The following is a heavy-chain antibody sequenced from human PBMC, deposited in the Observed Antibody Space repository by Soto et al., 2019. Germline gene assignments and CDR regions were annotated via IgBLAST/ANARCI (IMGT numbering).Heavy chain of an antibody. V-gene: IGHV3-30*18. CDR2: ISYDGSNK. Sequence: QVQLVESGGGVVQPGRSLRLSCAASGFTFSSYGMHWVPQAPAKRLEWVAVISYDGSNKYYPDSVKGRFTIYRDNSKNTLYLQMNSLRAGDTAVYYCAKGQPRRGIAVLVDSWGQGTLVTVAA. CDR1: GFTFSSYG. J-gene: IGHJ4*02. D-gene: IGHD6-13*01. CDR3: AKGQPRRGIAVLVDS.